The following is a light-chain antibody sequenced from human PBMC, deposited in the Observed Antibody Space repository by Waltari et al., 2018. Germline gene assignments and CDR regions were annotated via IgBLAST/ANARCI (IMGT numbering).Light chain of an antibody. CDR1: QIVSTN. V-gene: IGKV3-15*01. Sequence: EIVMTQSPATLSVSPGERATISCRASQIVSTNLAWYQHKPGQAPRPLIYDASTRATGIPPRFSGSVSGTEFTLTISSLQPEDFATYYCLQTNTFPRAFGQGTKV. J-gene: IGKJ1*01. CDR3: LQTNTFPRA. CDR2: DAS.